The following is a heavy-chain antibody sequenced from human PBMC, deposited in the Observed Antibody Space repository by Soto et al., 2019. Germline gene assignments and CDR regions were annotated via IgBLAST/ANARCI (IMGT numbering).Heavy chain of an antibody. V-gene: IGHV3-15*01. J-gene: IGHJ4*02. CDR1: GFTFSNAW. D-gene: IGHD3-9*01. CDR2: IKSKTDGGTT. CDR3: TTLSRTFENY. Sequence: EVQLVESGGGLVKPGGSLRLSCAAAGFTFSNAWMSWFSQAPGKGLEWVGRIKSKTDGGTTDYAAPVNGRFTISRDDSKNTLYLQMNSLKTEDTAVYYCTTLSRTFENYWGQGTLVTVSS.